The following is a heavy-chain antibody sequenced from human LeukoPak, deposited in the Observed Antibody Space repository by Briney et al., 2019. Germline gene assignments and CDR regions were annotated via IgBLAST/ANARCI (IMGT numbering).Heavy chain of an antibody. CDR3: AKGLDCSSTTCYSTFFDY. D-gene: IGHD2-2*01. J-gene: IGHJ4*02. V-gene: IGHV3-23*01. CDR2: ISGSGGST. Sequence: GGSLRLSCAASGFTFSSYAMSWVRQAPGKGLEWVSAISGSGGSTYYADSVKGRFTISRDNSKNTLYLQMNSLRAEDTAVYYCAKGLDCSSTTCYSTFFDYRGQGTLVTVSS. CDR1: GFTFSSYA.